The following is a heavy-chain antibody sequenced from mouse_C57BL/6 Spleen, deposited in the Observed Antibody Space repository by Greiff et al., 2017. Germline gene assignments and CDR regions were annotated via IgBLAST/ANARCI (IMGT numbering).Heavy chain of an antibody. D-gene: IGHD2-12*01. J-gene: IGHJ2*01. CDR1: GYAFSSSW. Sequence: VQLQQSGPELVKPGASVKISCKASGYAFSSSWMNWVKQRPGKGLEWIGRIYPGDGDTNYNGKFKGKATLTADKSSSTAYMQLSSLTSEDSAVYFCASELRLYYFDYWGQGTTLTVSS. CDR2: IYPGDGDT. V-gene: IGHV1-82*01. CDR3: ASELRLYYFDY.